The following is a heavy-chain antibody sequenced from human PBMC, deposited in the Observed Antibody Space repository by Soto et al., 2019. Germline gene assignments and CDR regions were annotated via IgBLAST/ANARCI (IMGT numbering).Heavy chain of an antibody. D-gene: IGHD2-8*01. V-gene: IGHV1-46*01. CDR3: ARGGTYCTNGVCYNCLHYYYYYGMDV. J-gene: IGHJ6*02. CDR2: INPSGGST. Sequence: ASVKVSCKASGYTFTSYYMHWVRQAPGQGLEWMGIINPSGGSTSYAQKFQGRVTMTRDTSTSTVYMELSSLRSEDTAVYYCARGGTYCTNGVCYNCLHYYYYYGMDVWGQGTTVTVSS. CDR1: GYTFTSYY.